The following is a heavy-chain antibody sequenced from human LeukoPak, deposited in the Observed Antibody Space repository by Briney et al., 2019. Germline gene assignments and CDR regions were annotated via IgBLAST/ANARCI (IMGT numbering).Heavy chain of an antibody. J-gene: IGHJ4*02. Sequence: GGSLRLSCAASGFTFSSYSMNWVRQAPGKGLEWVSSISSSSTYIYYADSEKGRFTISRDNAKNSLYLQMNSLRAEDTAVYYCARASSQWLVPYWGQGTLVTVSS. CDR3: ARASSQWLVPY. CDR1: GFTFSSYS. CDR2: ISSSSTYI. D-gene: IGHD6-19*01. V-gene: IGHV3-21*01.